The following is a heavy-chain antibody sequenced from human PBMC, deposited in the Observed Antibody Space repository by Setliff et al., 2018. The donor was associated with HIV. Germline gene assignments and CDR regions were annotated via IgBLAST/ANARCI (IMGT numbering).Heavy chain of an antibody. D-gene: IGHD3-22*01. CDR1: GFTFSSYW. CDR2: VKQDGSDK. V-gene: IGHV3-7*03. Sequence: HPGGSLRLSCAASGFTFSSYWMNWVRQAPGRGLEWVANVKQDGSDKYYVGSVKGRFTISRDNATSSLYLQMNNLTVEDTAVYYCARGLADPWFFYDNSGLNPFNYWGQGAQVTVSS. CDR3: ARGLADPWFFYDNSGLNPFNY. J-gene: IGHJ4*02.